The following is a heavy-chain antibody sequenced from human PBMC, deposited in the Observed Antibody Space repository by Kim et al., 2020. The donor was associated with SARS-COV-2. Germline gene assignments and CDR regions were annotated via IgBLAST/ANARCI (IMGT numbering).Heavy chain of an antibody. Sequence: SETLSLTCAVYGGSFSGYYWSWIRQPPGKGLEWIGEINHSGSTNYNPSLKSRVTISVDTSKNQFSLKLSSVTAADTAVYYCARALGSSSWYLMLTAKTETFDYWGQGTLVTVSS. V-gene: IGHV4-34*01. D-gene: IGHD6-13*01. J-gene: IGHJ4*02. CDR2: INHSGST. CDR3: ARALGSSSWYLMLTAKTETFDY. CDR1: GGSFSGYY.